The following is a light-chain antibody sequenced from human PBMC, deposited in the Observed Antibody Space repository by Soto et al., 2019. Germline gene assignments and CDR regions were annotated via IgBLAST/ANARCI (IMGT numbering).Light chain of an antibody. Sequence: EIVLTQSPATLSVSPGEGATLSCRASQSVGGLLAWYQQKPGQAPRLLIYRASTRAAGLPDRFSGSGSETDFTLTISSLQSEDFAVYYCQQYNKWPITFGQGTRLEI. CDR3: QQYNKWPIT. CDR2: RAS. J-gene: IGKJ5*01. CDR1: QSVGGL. V-gene: IGKV3-15*01.